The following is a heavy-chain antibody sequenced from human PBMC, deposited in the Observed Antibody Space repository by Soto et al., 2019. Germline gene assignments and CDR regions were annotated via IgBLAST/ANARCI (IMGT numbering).Heavy chain of an antibody. CDR2: MHRGGST. CDR3: ARVNTTLVDHFDC. CDR1: GFSVSGNS. D-gene: IGHD5-18*01. Sequence: GGSLRLSCVVSGFSVSGNSIFWVRQATGKGLEWVSLMHRGGSTDNADSVKGRFTTSRDKSKNTLYLHMNGLRVEDTAVYYCARVNTTLVDHFDCWGQGTLVTVSS. J-gene: IGHJ4*02. V-gene: IGHV3-53*01.